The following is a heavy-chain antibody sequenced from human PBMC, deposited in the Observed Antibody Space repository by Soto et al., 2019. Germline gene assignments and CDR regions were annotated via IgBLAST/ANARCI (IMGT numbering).Heavy chain of an antibody. Sequence: QVQLVQSGAEVKKPGASVKVYCTAYGFTFSSYYIHWVRQAPGQGLEWIGIINPNGGRTNYAQNYKGRLTVTRDTSTATADMDLSALTSDDAAMYYCARGLGLGDCWGQGTLVSVSS. J-gene: IGHJ4*02. CDR3: ARGLGLGDC. CDR2: INPNGGRT. V-gene: IGHV1-46*01. D-gene: IGHD3-9*01. CDR1: GFTFSSYY.